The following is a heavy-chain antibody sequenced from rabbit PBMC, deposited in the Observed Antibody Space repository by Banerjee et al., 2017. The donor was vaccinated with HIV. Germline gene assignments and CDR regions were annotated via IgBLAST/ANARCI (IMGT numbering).Heavy chain of an antibody. V-gene: IGHV1S47*01. CDR1: GIDFSSYG. Sequence: QEQLVESGGGLVTLGGSLKLSCKASGIDFSSYGISWVRQAPGKGLEWIAYIYPDYGSTDYASWVNGRFTISLDNAQNTVFLQMTSLTAADTATYFCARVVVAGVLDLWGPGTLVTVS. CDR3: ARVVVAGVLDL. CDR2: IYPDYGST. J-gene: IGHJ4*01. D-gene: IGHD4-1*01.